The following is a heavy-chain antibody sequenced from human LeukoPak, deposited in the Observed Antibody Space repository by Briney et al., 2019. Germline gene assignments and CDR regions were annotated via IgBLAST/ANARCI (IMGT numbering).Heavy chain of an antibody. CDR3: ASSTVAGKGDWFDP. V-gene: IGHV3-7*01. CDR1: GFTFSSYW. CDR2: IKQDGSEK. J-gene: IGHJ5*02. D-gene: IGHD6-19*01. Sequence: GGSLRLSCAASGFTFSSYWMSWVRQAPGKGLEWVANIKQDGSEKYYVDSVRGRFTISRDNAKNSLYLQMNSLRAEDTAVYYCASSTVAGKGDWFDPWGQGTLVTVSS.